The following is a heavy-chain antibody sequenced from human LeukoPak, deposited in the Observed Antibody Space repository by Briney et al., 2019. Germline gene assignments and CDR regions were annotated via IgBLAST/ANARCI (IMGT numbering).Heavy chain of an antibody. V-gene: IGHV4-59*01. Sequence: SETLSLTCTVSGGSISSYSWSWIQQPPGKGLEWIGYIYYSGSPNYNPSLKSRVTMSLDTSKKQFSLKLVSVTAADTAVYYCARVAYGSGSYYLVYWGQGTLVTVSS. J-gene: IGHJ4*02. D-gene: IGHD3-10*01. CDR1: GGSISSYS. CDR2: IYYSGSP. CDR3: ARVAYGSGSYYLVY.